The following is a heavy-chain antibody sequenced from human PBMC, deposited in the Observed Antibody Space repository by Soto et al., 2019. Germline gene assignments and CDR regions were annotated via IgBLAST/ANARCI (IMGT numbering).Heavy chain of an antibody. V-gene: IGHV3-72*01. D-gene: IGHD3-10*01. Sequence: EVQLVESGGGLVQPGGSLRLSCAASGFSFSDHFMDWVRQAPGKGLEWVGRIRNEAKSYTTEYAASVKGRFIISRDDSKNSLYLQMNRLKNEDTAVYYCARDRLLVQGAWSGYDMEVWGQGTTVTVSS. CDR2: IRNEAKSYTT. J-gene: IGHJ6*02. CDR3: ARDRLLVQGAWSGYDMEV. CDR1: GFSFSDHF.